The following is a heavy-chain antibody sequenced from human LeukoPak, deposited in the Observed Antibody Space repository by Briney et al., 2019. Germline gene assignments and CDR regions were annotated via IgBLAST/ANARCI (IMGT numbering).Heavy chain of an antibody. CDR1: GGSISSSRSY. CDR3: SREGYSCPNWFDT. Sequence: SETLSLTCSVSGGSISSSRSYWGWIRQTPGKGLEWVGSIYYNGNTYYNPSFKSRVSMSVDTAKNQISLILTSVTAADTAVYYWSREGYSCPNWFDTWGQGTLVTVSS. V-gene: IGHV4-39*07. D-gene: IGHD4-11*01. J-gene: IGHJ5*02. CDR2: IYYNGNT.